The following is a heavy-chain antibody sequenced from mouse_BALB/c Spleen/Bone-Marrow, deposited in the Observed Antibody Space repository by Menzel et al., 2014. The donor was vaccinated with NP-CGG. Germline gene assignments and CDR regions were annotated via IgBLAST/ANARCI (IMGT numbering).Heavy chain of an antibody. Sequence: EVQLQQSGPELVKPGTSVKMSCKASGYTFTDYYMMWVRQSHGKSLEWIGHINPNTDGTFYNQKFKGEATLTVDKSSSTAYMQLNSLTSEDSAVYYCARSRYFDNWGQGTTLTVSS. V-gene: IGHV1-26*01. CDR2: INPNTDGT. CDR3: ARSRYFDN. J-gene: IGHJ2*01. CDR1: GYTFTDYY. D-gene: IGHD3-3*01.